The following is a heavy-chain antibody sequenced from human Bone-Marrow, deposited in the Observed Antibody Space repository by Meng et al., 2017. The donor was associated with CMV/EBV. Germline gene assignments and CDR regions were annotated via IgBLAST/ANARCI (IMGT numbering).Heavy chain of an antibody. CDR2: ISGSGGST. V-gene: IGHV3-23*01. CDR3: AKPAFGETDY. D-gene: IGHD3-10*01. J-gene: IGHJ4*02. CDR1: GFTFSSYS. Sequence: GESLKISCAASGFTFSSYSMNWVRQAPGKGLEWVSAISGSGGSTYYADSVKGRFTISRDNSKNTLYLQMNSLRAEDTAVYYCAKPAFGETDYWGQGTLVTVSS.